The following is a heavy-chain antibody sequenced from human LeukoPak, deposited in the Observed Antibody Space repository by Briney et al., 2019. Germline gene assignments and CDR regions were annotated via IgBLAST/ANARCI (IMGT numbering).Heavy chain of an antibody. CDR1: GYTFTDYY. CDR2: INPKSGDT. CDR3: VRDLTGGSGD. J-gene: IGHJ4*02. V-gene: IGHV1-2*02. D-gene: IGHD6-19*01. Sequence: ASVKVSCKASGYTFTDYYMHWVRQAPGQTFEWLAWINPKSGDTHYTQKFQGRVTVTTDTSITSVYMELSGLQSDDTAVYYCVRDLTGGSGDWGQGALVTVSS.